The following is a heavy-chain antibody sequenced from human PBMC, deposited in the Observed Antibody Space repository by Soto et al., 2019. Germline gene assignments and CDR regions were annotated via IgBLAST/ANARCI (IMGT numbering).Heavy chain of an antibody. Sequence: ASVKVSCKASGYTFTSYGISWVRQAPGQGLEWMGWISAYNGNTNYAQKLQGRVTMTTDTSTSTAYMELRSLRSDDTAVYYCARESNIYGDFSPPDYWGQGTLVTVSS. D-gene: IGHD4-17*01. CDR2: ISAYNGNT. CDR3: ARESNIYGDFSPPDY. V-gene: IGHV1-18*01. CDR1: GYTFTSYG. J-gene: IGHJ4*02.